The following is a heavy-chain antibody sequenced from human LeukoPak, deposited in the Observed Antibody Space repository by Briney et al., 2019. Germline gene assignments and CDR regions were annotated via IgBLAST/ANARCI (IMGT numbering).Heavy chain of an antibody. CDR1: GYTFTSYG. J-gene: IGHJ6*02. CDR3: GREVNTGELLWFGELSGYYGMDV. V-gene: IGHV1-18*01. Sequence: GASVKVSCKASGYTFTSYGISWVRQAPGQGLEWMGWISAYNGNTNYAQKLQGRVTMTTDTSTSTAYMELRSLRSDDTAVYYCGREVNTGELLWFGELSGYYGMDVWGQGTTVTVSS. D-gene: IGHD3-10*01. CDR2: ISAYNGNT.